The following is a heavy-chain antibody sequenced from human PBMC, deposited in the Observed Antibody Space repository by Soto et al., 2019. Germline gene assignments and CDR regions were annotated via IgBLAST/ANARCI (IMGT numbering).Heavy chain of an antibody. J-gene: IGHJ4*02. CDR2: IQSGGPT. CDR1: GFTVSSKY. D-gene: IGHD2-2*01. CDR3: AKKGVPEFTTPDDY. Sequence: GGSLRLSCAASGFTVSSKYMSWVRQAPGKGLEWVSFIQSGGPTYYADSVKGRFTISRDTSENTLYLQMNSLRAEDTAVYYCAKKGVPEFTTPDDYWGQGTLVTVSS. V-gene: IGHV3-66*01.